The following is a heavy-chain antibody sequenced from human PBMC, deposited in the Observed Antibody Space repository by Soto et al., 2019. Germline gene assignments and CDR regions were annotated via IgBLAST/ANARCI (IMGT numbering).Heavy chain of an antibody. J-gene: IGHJ6*02. CDR2: IIPIFGTA. Sequence: ASVKVSCKASGGTFSSYAISWVRQAPGQGLEWMGGIIPIFGTANYAQKFQGRVTITADESTSTAYMELSGLRSEDTAVYYCARVRYDYGDYEDYYYYGMDVWGQGTTVTVS. CDR3: ARVRYDYGDYEDYYYYGMDV. V-gene: IGHV1-69*13. CDR1: GGTFSSYA. D-gene: IGHD4-17*01.